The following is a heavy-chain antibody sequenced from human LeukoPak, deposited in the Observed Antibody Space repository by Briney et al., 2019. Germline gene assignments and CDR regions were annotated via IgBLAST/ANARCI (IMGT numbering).Heavy chain of an antibody. CDR3: AIASLGIAARNFDY. D-gene: IGHD6-6*01. V-gene: IGHV4-39*01. CDR1: GGSITSSSYY. Sequence: SETLSLTCTVSGGSITSSSYYWGWIRQPPGKGLEWIGSVYYSGSTYYNPSLKSRVTMSVDTSKNQFSLKLSSVTAADTAVYYCAIASLGIAARNFDYWGQGTLVTVSS. CDR2: VYYSGST. J-gene: IGHJ4*02.